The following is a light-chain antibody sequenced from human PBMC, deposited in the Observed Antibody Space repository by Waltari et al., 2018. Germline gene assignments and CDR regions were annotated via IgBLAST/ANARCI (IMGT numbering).Light chain of an antibody. V-gene: IGLV2-14*01. J-gene: IGLJ1*01. CDR2: EVS. CDR3: SSYTTSSAPGV. Sequence: QSALTQPASVSGSPGQSITISCSGTDSDVGAYDFVSWYQQHPGKAPHLIIYEVSNRPSGFSNRFSASNAGSTASLTISGLQAEDEADYYCSSYTTSSAPGVFGTGTRVTVL. CDR1: DSDVGAYDF.